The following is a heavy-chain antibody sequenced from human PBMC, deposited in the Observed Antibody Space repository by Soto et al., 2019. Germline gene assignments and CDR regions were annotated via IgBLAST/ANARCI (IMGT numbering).Heavy chain of an antibody. J-gene: IGHJ6*02. Sequence: SETLSLTCSVSGGSINNHFWSWIRQTPGKTLEWIGYVMHNGNTHYNPAFTSRVKISVELSKNEFSLLLRSVTAADTALYYCARAGQMPQHFGMAVGGQGIQVTVSS. CDR3: ARAGQMPQHFGMAV. D-gene: IGHD3-3*01. V-gene: IGHV4-59*11. CDR2: VMHNGNT. CDR1: GGSINNHF.